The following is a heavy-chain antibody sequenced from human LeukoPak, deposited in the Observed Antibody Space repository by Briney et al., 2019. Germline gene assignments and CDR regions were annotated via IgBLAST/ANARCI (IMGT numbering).Heavy chain of an antibody. J-gene: IGHJ4*02. CDR2: INHSGST. D-gene: IGHD5-18*01. CDR3: ARTLSGYSYGLFDY. CDR1: GGSFSGYY. Sequence: SETLSLTCAVYGGSFSGYYWSWIRQPPGKGLEWIGEINHSGSTNYNPSLKSRVTISVDTSKNQFSLKLSSVTAADTAVYYCARTLSGYSYGLFDYWGQGTLVTVSS. V-gene: IGHV4-34*01.